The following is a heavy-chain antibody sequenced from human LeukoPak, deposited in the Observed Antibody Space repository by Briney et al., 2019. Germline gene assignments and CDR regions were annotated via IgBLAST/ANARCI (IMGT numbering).Heavy chain of an antibody. CDR1: GFTFSSYA. CDR3: AKDYLDYYDSSGYPGY. D-gene: IGHD3-22*01. J-gene: IGHJ4*02. CDR2: ISGSGGST. V-gene: IGHV3-23*01. Sequence: PGGSLRLSCAASGFTFSSYAMSWVRQAPGKGLEWVSAISGSGGSTYYADSVKGRFTISRDNSKNALYLQMNSLRAEDTAVYYCAKDYLDYYDSSGYPGYWGQGTLVTVSS.